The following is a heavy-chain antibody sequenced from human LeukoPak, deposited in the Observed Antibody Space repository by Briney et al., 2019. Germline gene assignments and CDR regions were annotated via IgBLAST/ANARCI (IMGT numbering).Heavy chain of an antibody. CDR3: ASLGYYVDY. J-gene: IGHJ4*02. D-gene: IGHD3-3*01. Sequence: PGGSLRLSCAASGFTFNSYCMSWVRQAPGKGLEWVANIKQDGSEKYYVDSVKGRFTISRDNAKNSLYLQMNSLRAEDTAVYYCASLGYYVDYWGQGTLVTVSS. V-gene: IGHV3-7*01. CDR2: IKQDGSEK. CDR1: GFTFNSYC.